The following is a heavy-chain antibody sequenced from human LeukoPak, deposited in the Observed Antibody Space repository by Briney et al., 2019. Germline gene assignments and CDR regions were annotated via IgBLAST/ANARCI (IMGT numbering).Heavy chain of an antibody. J-gene: IGHJ6*03. D-gene: IGHD5-12*01. CDR2: VNSDGTGT. CDR1: GFTFDDYA. V-gene: IGHV3-74*01. Sequence: GGSLRLPCAASGFTFDDYAMHWVRQAPGKGLVWVSRVNSDGTGTTYADSVEGRFTISRDNAKNTVYLQMNSLRAEDTAIYYCIRTLIVATSPYMDVWGKGTTVTVSS. CDR3: IRTLIVATSPYMDV.